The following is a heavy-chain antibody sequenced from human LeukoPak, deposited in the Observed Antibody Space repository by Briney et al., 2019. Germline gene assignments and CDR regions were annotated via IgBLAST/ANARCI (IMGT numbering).Heavy chain of an antibody. V-gene: IGHV3-48*03. D-gene: IGHD1-14*01. Sequence: GGSLRLSCAASGFTFSNYEMNWVRQAPGKGLDWVAYISRGGRTVDYADSVKGRFTISRDSAKNALYLQMNSLRAEDTAVYYCARDRGNQRGYYYYYMDVWGKGTTVTVSS. J-gene: IGHJ6*03. CDR1: GFTFSNYE. CDR2: ISRGGRTV. CDR3: ARDRGNQRGYYYYYMDV.